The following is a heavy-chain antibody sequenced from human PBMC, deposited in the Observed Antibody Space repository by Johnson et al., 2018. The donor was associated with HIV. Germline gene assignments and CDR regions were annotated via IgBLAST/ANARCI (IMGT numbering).Heavy chain of an antibody. V-gene: IGHV3-7*01. CDR2: IKQDESEK. CDR3: ARGRRDIAAVDGLDNDGFDM. Sequence: VQLVESGGGLVQPGGSLRLSCAASGFTFSNYWMSWVRQVPGKGLEWVANIKQDESEKYYVDSVKGRFTISRDNAKNSLYLQMNSLRTDDTAVYYCARGRRDIAAVDGLDNDGFDMWGQGTMVTVSS. D-gene: IGHD6-13*01. CDR1: GFTFSNYW. J-gene: IGHJ3*02.